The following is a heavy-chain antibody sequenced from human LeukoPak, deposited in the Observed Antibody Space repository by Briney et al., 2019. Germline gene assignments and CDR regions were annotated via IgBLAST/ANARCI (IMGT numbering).Heavy chain of an antibody. Sequence: GGSLRLSCAASGFIFKNYWMSWVRQVPGKGLQWVANINHDGSDEFYVDSVKGRFTISRDNAKNSLYLQMNSLRAEDTAVYYCARGGSYFDYWGQGTLVTVSS. CDR3: ARGGSYFDY. CDR1: GFIFKNYW. D-gene: IGHD2-15*01. CDR2: INHDGSDE. V-gene: IGHV3-7*01. J-gene: IGHJ4*02.